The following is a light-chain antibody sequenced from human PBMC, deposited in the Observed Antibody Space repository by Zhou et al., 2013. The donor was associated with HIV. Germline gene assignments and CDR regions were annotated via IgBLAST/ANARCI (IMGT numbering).Light chain of an antibody. CDR1: QDIRKY. V-gene: IGKV1-33*01. CDR3: QQAHSFPHT. CDR2: DAS. J-gene: IGKJ4*01. Sequence: DIQMTQSPSSLSASVGDRVTITCQASQDIRKYLNWYQHKPGQAPKLLIYDASRLETGVPSRFSGSGSGTDFTLTINDLQADDFATYYCQQAHSFPHTFGGGTRVEI.